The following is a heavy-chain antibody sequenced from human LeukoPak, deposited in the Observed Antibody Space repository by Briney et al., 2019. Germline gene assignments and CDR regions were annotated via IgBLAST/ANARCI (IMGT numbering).Heavy chain of an antibody. CDR3: ARFGDSDDY. CDR1: GGSISSYY. V-gene: IGHV4-59*04. Sequence: SETLSLTCTVSGGSISSYYWSWIRQPPGKGLEWIGSIYHSGSTYYNPSLKSRVTISVDTSKNQFSLKLSSVTAADTAVYYCARFGDSDDYWGQGTLVTVSS. J-gene: IGHJ4*02. D-gene: IGHD2-21*02. CDR2: IYHSGST.